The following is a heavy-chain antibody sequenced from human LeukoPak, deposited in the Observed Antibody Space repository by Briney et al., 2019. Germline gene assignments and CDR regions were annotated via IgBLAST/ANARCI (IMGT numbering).Heavy chain of an antibody. CDR2: IYHSGST. Sequence: PSENLSLTCAVSGYSISSGYYWGWIRQPPGKGLEWIGSIYHSGSTYYNPSLKSRVTISVDTSKNQFSLKLSSVTAADTAVYYCARAGYTAIVAFDIWGQGTMVTVSS. D-gene: IGHD5-18*01. J-gene: IGHJ3*02. CDR3: ARAGYTAIVAFDI. V-gene: IGHV4-38-2*01. CDR1: GYSISSGYY.